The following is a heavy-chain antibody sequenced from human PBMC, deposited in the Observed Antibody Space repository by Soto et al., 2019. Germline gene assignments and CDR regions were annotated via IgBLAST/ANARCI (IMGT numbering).Heavy chain of an antibody. CDR1: GGSISSGGYY. CDR2: IYYSGST. J-gene: IGHJ6*02. V-gene: IGHV4-31*02. Sequence: PSETLSLTXTVSGGSISSGGYYWSWIRQHPGKGLEWVGYIYYSGSTYYNPSLKSRVTISVDTSKNQFSLKLSSVTAADTAVYYCAREYYYYGMDVWGQGTTVTVSS. CDR3: AREYYYYGMDV.